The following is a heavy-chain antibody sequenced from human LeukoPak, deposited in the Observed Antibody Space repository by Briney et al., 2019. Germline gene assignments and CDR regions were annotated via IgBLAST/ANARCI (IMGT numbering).Heavy chain of an antibody. Sequence: SETLSLTCTVSGGSISSGGYYWSRIRQHPGKGLEWIGYIYYSGSTYYNPSLKSRVTISVDTSKNQFSLKLSSVTAADTAVYYCARVGKFYGMDVWGQGTTVTVSS. J-gene: IGHJ6*02. D-gene: IGHD4-23*01. CDR1: GGSISSGGYY. CDR2: IYYSGST. V-gene: IGHV4-31*03. CDR3: ARVGKFYGMDV.